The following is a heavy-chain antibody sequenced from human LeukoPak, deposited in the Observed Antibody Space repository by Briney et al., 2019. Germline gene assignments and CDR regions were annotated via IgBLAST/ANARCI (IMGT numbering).Heavy chain of an antibody. V-gene: IGHV1-2*02. J-gene: IGHJ4*02. D-gene: IGHD3-10*01. CDR1: GYTFTGYY. CDR3: ARAGSGDFDY. CDR2: INPNSGGT. Sequence: ASVKVSCKASGYTFTGYYIHWVRQAPGQELEWMGWINPNSGGTNYAQKFQGRVTITRDTSISTAYVELSRLKSDDTAVYYCARAGSGDFDYWGQGTLVTVSS.